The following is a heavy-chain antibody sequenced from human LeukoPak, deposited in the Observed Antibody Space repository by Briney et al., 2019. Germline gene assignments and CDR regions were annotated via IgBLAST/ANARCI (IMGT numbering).Heavy chain of an antibody. D-gene: IGHD5-24*01. CDR2: ISHSGNTY. Sequence: SETLSLTCTVSGYSITRDFYWGWIRQPPGKGLEWIGSISHSGNTYYYNPSLKSRVTISLDTSKNQFSLKLNSVTAADTAVYYCARDRRDGYNSNWFDPWGQGTLVTVSS. J-gene: IGHJ5*02. V-gene: IGHV4-38-2*02. CDR3: ARDRRDGYNSNWFDP. CDR1: GYSITRDFY.